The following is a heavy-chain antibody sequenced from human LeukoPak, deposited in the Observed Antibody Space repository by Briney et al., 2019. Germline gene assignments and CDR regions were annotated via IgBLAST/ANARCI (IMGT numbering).Heavy chain of an antibody. D-gene: IGHD5-18*01. Sequence: SGTLSLTCTVSGGSISTNSYYWGWIRQPPGKGLEWIGNMYYSGRTYYNPSLKSRVTISLDTSKNQFSLKLSSVTAADTAVYYCARSRGYTDGQTIDYWGQGTLVTVAS. V-gene: IGHV4-39*07. CDR2: MYYSGRT. J-gene: IGHJ4*02. CDR3: ARSRGYTDGQTIDY. CDR1: GGSISTNSYY.